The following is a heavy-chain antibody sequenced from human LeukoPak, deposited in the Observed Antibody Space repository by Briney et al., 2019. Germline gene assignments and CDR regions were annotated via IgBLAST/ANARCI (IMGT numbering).Heavy chain of an antibody. CDR3: AKAMVRGEGYGMDV. CDR2: ISYDGSNK. J-gene: IGHJ6*04. Sequence: GGSLRLSCAASGFTFSSYGMHWVRQAPGKGLEGVAVISYDGSNKYYADSVKGRFTISRDNSKNTLYLQMNSLRAEDTAVYYCAKAMVRGEGYGMDVWGKGTTVTVSS. V-gene: IGHV3-30*18. D-gene: IGHD3-10*01. CDR1: GFTFSSYG.